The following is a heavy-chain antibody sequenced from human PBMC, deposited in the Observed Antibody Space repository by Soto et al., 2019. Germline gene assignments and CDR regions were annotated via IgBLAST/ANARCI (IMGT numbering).Heavy chain of an antibody. V-gene: IGHV4-28*03. J-gene: IGHJ6*02. D-gene: IGHD2-15*01. CDR1: GYSISSSNW. Sequence: SETLSLTCAVSGYSISSSNWWGWIRQPPGKGLEWIGYIYYSGSTYYNPSLKSRVTMSVDTPKNQFSLKLSSVTAADTAVYYCARAAGRRLPSTTYYYYYYGMDVWGQGTTVTVSS. CDR2: IYYSGST. CDR3: ARAAGRRLPSTTYYYYYYGMDV.